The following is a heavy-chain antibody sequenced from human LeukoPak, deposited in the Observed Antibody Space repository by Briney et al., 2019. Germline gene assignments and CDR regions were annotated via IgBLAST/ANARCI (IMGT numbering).Heavy chain of an antibody. CDR2: IFPIFGTA. D-gene: IGHD3-3*01. CDR3: ARGVLRFLEWFPYYFDY. CDR1: GGTFSSYA. J-gene: IGHJ4*02. V-gene: IGHV1-69*05. Sequence: SVKVSCKASGGTFSSYAISWVRQAPGQGLEWMGGIFPIFGTANYAQKFQGRVTITTDESTSTAYMELSSLRSEDTAVYYCARGVLRFLEWFPYYFDYWGQGTLVTVSS.